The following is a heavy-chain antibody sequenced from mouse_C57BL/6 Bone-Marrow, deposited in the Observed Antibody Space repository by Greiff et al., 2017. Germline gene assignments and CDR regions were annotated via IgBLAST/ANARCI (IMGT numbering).Heavy chain of an antibody. CDR2: IYPGDGDT. J-gene: IGHJ1*03. CDR3: ARSGYDEERGPYWYFDV. Sequence: VQLQQSGPELVKPGASVKISCKASGYAFSSSWMNWVKQRPGKGLEWIGRIYPGDGDTNYNGKFKGKATLTADKSSSTAYMQLSSLTSEDSAVYFCARSGYDEERGPYWYFDVWGTGTTVTVSS. D-gene: IGHD2-2*01. V-gene: IGHV1-82*01. CDR1: GYAFSSSW.